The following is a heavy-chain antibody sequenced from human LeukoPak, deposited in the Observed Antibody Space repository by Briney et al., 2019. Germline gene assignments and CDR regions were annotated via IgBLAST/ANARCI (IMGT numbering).Heavy chain of an antibody. J-gene: IGHJ4*02. Sequence: GASVKVSCKASGGTFSSYAISWVRQAPGQGLEWMGGIIPIFGTANYAQKFQGRVTITTDESTSTAYMELSSLRSEDTAVYYCVVIVVGEGGPIDYWGQGTLVTVSS. V-gene: IGHV1-69*05. CDR2: IIPIFGTA. D-gene: IGHD3-22*01. CDR1: GGTFSSYA. CDR3: VVIVVGEGGPIDY.